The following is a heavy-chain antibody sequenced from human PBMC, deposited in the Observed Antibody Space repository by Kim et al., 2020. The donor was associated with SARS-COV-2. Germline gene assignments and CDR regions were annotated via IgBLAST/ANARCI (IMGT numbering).Heavy chain of an antibody. D-gene: IGHD3-16*01. CDR2: INSDGSST. J-gene: IGHJ5*02. CDR3: ARDRGSRNLLGGFDP. CDR1: GFTFSSYW. Sequence: GGSLRLSCAASGFTFSSYWMHWVRQAPGKGLVWVSRINSDGSSTSYADSVKGRFTISRDNAKNTLYLQMNSLRAEDTAVYYCARDRGSRNLLGGFDPWGQGTLVTVSS. V-gene: IGHV3-74*01.